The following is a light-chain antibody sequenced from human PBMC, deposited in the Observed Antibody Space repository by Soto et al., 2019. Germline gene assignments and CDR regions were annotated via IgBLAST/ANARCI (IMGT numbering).Light chain of an antibody. J-gene: IGKJ3*01. CDR1: QGISSY. Sequence: AIRMTQSPFSLSASVGDRVTITCWASQGISSYLAWYQQKPTKAPKVFINSASSLQNGVPSRLSGSGSGTDYSLTISSLQPEDFATYYCQQYYSNPPFTFGPGTKVDMK. CDR3: QQYYSNPPFT. CDR2: SAS. V-gene: IGKV1D-43*01.